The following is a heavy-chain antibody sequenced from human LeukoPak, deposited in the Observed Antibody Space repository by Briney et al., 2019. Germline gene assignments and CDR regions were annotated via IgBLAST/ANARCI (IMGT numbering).Heavy chain of an antibody. CDR1: GYTFTSYG. D-gene: IGHD6-6*01. CDR3: ARERGSSSSSPTKGNYYYMDV. Sequence: ASVTVSCKASGYTFTSYGISWVRQAPGQGVEWMGWISAYNGNTNYAQKLQGRVTMTTDTSTSTAYMELSSLRSEDTAVYYCARERGSSSSSPTKGNYYYMDVWGKGTTVTVSS. CDR2: ISAYNGNT. J-gene: IGHJ6*03. V-gene: IGHV1-18*01.